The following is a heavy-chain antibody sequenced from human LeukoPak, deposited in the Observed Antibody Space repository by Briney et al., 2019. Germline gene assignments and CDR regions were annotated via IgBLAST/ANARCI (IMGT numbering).Heavy chain of an antibody. CDR3: AELGITMIGGV. V-gene: IGHV3-74*01. CDR1: GLTFSYYW. D-gene: IGHD3-10*02. J-gene: IGHJ6*04. Sequence: GGSLRLSCAASGLTFSYYWMHWVRQAPGKGLVWVSRISTDGSSTTYADSVKGRFTISRDNAKNSLYLQMNSLRAEDTAVYYCAELGITMIGGVWGKGTTVTISS. CDR2: ISTDGSST.